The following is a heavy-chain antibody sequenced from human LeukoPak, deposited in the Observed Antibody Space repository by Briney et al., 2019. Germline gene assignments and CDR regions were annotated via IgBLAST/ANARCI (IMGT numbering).Heavy chain of an antibody. D-gene: IGHD4-17*01. Sequence: GGSLRLSCAASGFTFSSYGMHWVRRAPGKGLEWVAVISYDGSNKYYADSVKGRFTISRDNSKNTLYLQMNSPRAEDTAVYYCAKSWGAATTDPNWFDPWGQGTLVTVSS. CDR1: GFTFSSYG. J-gene: IGHJ5*02. CDR3: AKSWGAATTDPNWFDP. CDR2: ISYDGSNK. V-gene: IGHV3-30*18.